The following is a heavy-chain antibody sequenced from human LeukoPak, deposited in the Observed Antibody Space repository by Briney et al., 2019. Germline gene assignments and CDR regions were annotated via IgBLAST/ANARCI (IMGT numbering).Heavy chain of an antibody. CDR1: GGSISSYY. J-gene: IGHJ2*01. V-gene: IGHV4-59*08. Sequence: SETLSLTCTVSGGSISSYYWSWIRQPLGKGLEWIGYIYYSGSTNYNPSLKSRVTISVDTSKNQFSLKLSSVTAADTAVYYCARRKDLQLVANWYFDLWGRGTLVTVSS. CDR2: IYYSGST. CDR3: ARRKDLQLVANWYFDL. D-gene: IGHD6-13*01.